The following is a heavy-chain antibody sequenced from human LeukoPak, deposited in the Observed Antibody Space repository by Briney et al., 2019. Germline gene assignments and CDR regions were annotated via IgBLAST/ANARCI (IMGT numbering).Heavy chain of an antibody. CDR3: ARESPYYYDSSGYYKGVFDY. D-gene: IGHD3-22*01. CDR2: IYTSGST. Sequence: MTSQTLSLTCTVSGGSISSGSYYWSWIRQAAGKGLEWIGRIYTSGSTNYNPSLKSRVTISVDTSKNQFSLKLSSVTAADTAVYYCARESPYYYDSSGYYKGVFDYWGQGTLVTVST. J-gene: IGHJ4*02. V-gene: IGHV4-61*02. CDR1: GGSISSGSYY.